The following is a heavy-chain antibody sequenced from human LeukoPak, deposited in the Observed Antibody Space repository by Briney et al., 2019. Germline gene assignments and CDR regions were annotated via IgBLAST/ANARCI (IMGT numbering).Heavy chain of an antibody. J-gene: IGHJ6*03. CDR2: IGYDGSNK. CDR1: GFTLRTCG. Sequence: GGSLRLSCAASGFTLRTCGMHWVRQAPGKGLDWVAFIGYDGSNKWYAGSVKGRFTISRDNSKNTLYLQMNSLRAEDTALYYCAKDPGYQPPGYYMDVWGKGTTVTVSS. D-gene: IGHD2-2*01. V-gene: IGHV3-30*02. CDR3: AKDPGYQPPGYYMDV.